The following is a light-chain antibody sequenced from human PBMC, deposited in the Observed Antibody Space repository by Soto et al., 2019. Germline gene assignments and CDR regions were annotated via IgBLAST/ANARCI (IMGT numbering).Light chain of an antibody. Sequence: DIRMTQSPSTLSASVGDTVTITCRASQSISTWLAWYQQKPGKAPKLLIYKASSLESGVPSRFSGSGSGTEFTLTISSLQPDDFATYYCQQYNNYPRTFGGGTKVEIK. V-gene: IGKV1-5*03. CDR2: KAS. CDR3: QQYNNYPRT. CDR1: QSISTW. J-gene: IGKJ4*01.